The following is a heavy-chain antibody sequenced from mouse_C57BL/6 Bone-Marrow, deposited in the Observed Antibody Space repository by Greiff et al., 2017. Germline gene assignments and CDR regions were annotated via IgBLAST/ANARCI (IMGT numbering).Heavy chain of an antibody. D-gene: IGHD2-3*01. CDR3: ARSPFYDGYFYFDY. Sequence: QVQLQHPGAELVKPGASVKMSCKASGYTFTSYWITWVKQRPGQGLEWIGDIYPGSGSTNYNEKFKSKATLTVDTSSSTAYMQLSSLTSEDSAVYYCARSPFYDGYFYFDYWGQGTTLTVSS. V-gene: IGHV1-55*01. J-gene: IGHJ2*01. CDR2: IYPGSGST. CDR1: GYTFTSYW.